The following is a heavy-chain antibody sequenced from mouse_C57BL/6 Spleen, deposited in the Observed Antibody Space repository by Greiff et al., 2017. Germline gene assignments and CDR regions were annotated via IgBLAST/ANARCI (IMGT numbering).Heavy chain of an antibody. Sequence: DVKLQESGPGMVKPSQSLSLTCTVTGYSITSGYDWHWIRHFPGNKLEWMGYISDSGSTNYNPSLKSRISITDDTSKNHFFLKLNSVTTEDTATYYCARESSPWYFDVWGTGTTVTVSS. D-gene: IGHD1-1*01. CDR3: ARESSPWYFDV. J-gene: IGHJ1*03. CDR1: GYSITSGYD. V-gene: IGHV3-1*01. CDR2: ISDSGST.